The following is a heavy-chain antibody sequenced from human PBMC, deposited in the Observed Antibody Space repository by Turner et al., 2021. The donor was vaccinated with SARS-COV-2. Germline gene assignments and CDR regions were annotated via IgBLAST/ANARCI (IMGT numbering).Heavy chain of an antibody. CDR3: AKLRGSSYGMDV. Sequence: EVQLEQSGVEVKKPGESLKISCKGSGHSISSYWIGWVRQMPGKGLEWMGIIFLGDSDTRYSPSFQGQVTISADNSITTAYLQWSSLKASDTATYYCAKLRGSSYGMDVWGHGTTVTVSS. V-gene: IGHV5-51*01. D-gene: IGHD6-6*01. CDR1: GHSISSYW. CDR2: IFLGDSDT. J-gene: IGHJ6*02.